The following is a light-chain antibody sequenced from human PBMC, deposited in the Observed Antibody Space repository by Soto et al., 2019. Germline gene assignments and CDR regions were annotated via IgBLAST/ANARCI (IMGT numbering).Light chain of an antibody. Sequence: QSALTQPASVSGSPGQSITFSCTGTTSDVGRYNYVSWYQQHLGKAPKLIIYEVSNRLSGISNRFSGSKSGNTASLTISGLQAEDDADYYCSSYTTTSAYIFGTGTKLTVL. CDR3: SSYTTTSAYI. V-gene: IGLV2-14*01. J-gene: IGLJ1*01. CDR1: TSDVGRYNY. CDR2: EVS.